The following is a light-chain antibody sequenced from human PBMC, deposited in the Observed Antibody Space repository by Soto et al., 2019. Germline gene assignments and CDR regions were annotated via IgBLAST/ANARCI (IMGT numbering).Light chain of an antibody. Sequence: DIQXTQSPSTLSASVGDRVTITCRASQSIGSXLAWYQQTPGKAPRFLIYKASSLQSGVPSRFSGSGSGTEFTLTISSLQPDDFAAYYCQQYNSYPWTFGQGTKVEIK. J-gene: IGKJ1*01. CDR3: QQYNSYPWT. CDR2: KAS. CDR1: QSIGSX. V-gene: IGKV1-5*03.